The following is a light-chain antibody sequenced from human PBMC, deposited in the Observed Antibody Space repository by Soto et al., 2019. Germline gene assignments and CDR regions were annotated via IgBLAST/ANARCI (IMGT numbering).Light chain of an antibody. CDR2: LGS. V-gene: IGKV2-28*01. J-gene: IGKJ2*01. Sequence: IVMTQSPLSLPVTPGEPASISCRSSQSLLHSNGYNYLDWYLQKPGQSPQLLIYLGSNRASGVPDRFSGSVSGTDFTLKISRVEAEDVGVYYCMQALQTPMYTFGQGTKLEIK. CDR1: QSLLHSNGYNY. CDR3: MQALQTPMYT.